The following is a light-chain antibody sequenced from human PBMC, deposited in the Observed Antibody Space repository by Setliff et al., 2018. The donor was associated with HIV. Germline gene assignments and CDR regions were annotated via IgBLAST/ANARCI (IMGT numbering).Light chain of an antibody. CDR3: SSYAITNTLP. CDR1: SSDVGGYAY. J-gene: IGLJ1*01. V-gene: IGLV2-14*01. CDR2: EVT. Sequence: QSALTQPASVSGSPGQSITISCTGTSSDVGGYAYVSWYQQHPGKAPKLIIYEVTNRSSGVSHRFSGSKSGNTASLTISGLQAEDEADYYCSSYAITNTLPFGTGTKVTVL.